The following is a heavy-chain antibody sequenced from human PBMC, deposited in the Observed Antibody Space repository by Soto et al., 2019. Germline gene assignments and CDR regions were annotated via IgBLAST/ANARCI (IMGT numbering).Heavy chain of an antibody. CDR1: GGTFSSYA. D-gene: IGHD3-22*01. V-gene: IGHV1-69*06. Sequence: GASVKVSCKASGGTFSSYAISWVRQAPGQGLERMGGIIPIFGTANYAQKFQGRVTITADKSTSTAYMELSSLRSEDTAVYYCARNRNYYDSSGYSGGAFDIWGQGTMVTVSS. J-gene: IGHJ3*02. CDR2: IIPIFGTA. CDR3: ARNRNYYDSSGYSGGAFDI.